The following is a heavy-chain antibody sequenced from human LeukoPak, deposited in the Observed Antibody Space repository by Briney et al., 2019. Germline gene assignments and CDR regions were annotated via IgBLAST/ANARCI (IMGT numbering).Heavy chain of an antibody. CDR1: GGSISSGGYY. V-gene: IGHV4-30-2*01. CDR2: IYHSGST. J-gene: IGHJ4*02. CDR3: ARVFTAAGFDY. Sequence: SETLSLTCTVSGGSISSGGYYWSWIRQPPGKGLEWIGYIYHSGSTYYNPSLKSRVTISVDRSKNRFSLKLSSVTAADTAVYYCARVFTAAGFDYWGQGTLVTVSS. D-gene: IGHD6-13*01.